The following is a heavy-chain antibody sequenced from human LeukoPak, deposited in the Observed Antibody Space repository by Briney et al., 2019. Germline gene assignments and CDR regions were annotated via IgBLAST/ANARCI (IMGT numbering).Heavy chain of an antibody. D-gene: IGHD3-10*01. CDR2: LNTGGNST. Sequence: GGSLRLSCTASGFNFSNYWMHWVRQAPGKGLVWVSRLNTGGNSTIYAYSVKGRFIISRDNAKSTLYLQMNSLRADDTAVYYCTREGAYDSGTYGAGDYWGQGTVVTVSS. J-gene: IGHJ4*02. V-gene: IGHV3-74*01. CDR3: TREGAYDSGTYGAGDY. CDR1: GFNFSNYW.